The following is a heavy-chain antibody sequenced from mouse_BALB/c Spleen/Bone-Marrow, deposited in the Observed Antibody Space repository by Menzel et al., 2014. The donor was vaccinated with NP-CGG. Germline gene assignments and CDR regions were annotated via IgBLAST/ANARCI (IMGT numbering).Heavy chain of an antibody. V-gene: IGHV1-18*01. CDR1: GYSFTGYS. Sequence: VQLQQSGPELVKPGASMKISCKASGYSFTGYSMNWVKQSHGKGLEWIGLINPYNGGTSYNQKFKGKATITVDKSSSTAYMELLSLTSEDSAVYYCARGYDYGNYAMDYWGQGTSVTVSS. J-gene: IGHJ4*01. D-gene: IGHD2-4*01. CDR3: ARGYDYGNYAMDY. CDR2: INPYNGGT.